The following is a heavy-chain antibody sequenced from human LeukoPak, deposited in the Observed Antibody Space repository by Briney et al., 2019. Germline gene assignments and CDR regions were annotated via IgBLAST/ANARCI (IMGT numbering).Heavy chain of an antibody. V-gene: IGHV4-61*02. Sequence: SETLSLTCTVSGGSISSGSYYWSWIRQPAGKGLEWIGRIYTSGSTNYNPSLKSRVTISVDTSKNQFSLKLSSVTAADTAVYYCARDSSTLIYYYYYMDVWGKGTTVTVSS. J-gene: IGHJ6*03. D-gene: IGHD2/OR15-2a*01. CDR1: GGSISSGSYY. CDR3: ARDSSTLIYYYYYMDV. CDR2: IYTSGST.